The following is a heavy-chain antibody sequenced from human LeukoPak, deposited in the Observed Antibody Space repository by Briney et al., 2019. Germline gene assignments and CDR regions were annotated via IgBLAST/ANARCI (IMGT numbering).Heavy chain of an antibody. V-gene: IGHV3-7*01. J-gene: IGHJ4*02. D-gene: IGHD3-10*01. CDR1: GFTFSSYW. CDR3: ARDETAYGSGSVDY. CDR2: IKQDGSEK. Sequence: GGSLRLSCAASGFTFSSYWMSWVRQAPGKGLEWVANIKQDGSEKYYVDSVKGRFTISRDNAKNSLYLQMNSLRAEDTAVYYRARDETAYGSGSVDYWGQGTLVTVSS.